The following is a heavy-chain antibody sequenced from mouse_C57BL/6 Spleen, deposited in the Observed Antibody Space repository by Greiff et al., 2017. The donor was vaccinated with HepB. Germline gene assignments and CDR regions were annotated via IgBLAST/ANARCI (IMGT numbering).Heavy chain of an antibody. J-gene: IGHJ2*01. V-gene: IGHV1-26*01. CDR3: ASPAGGYYFDY. CDR1: GYTFTDYY. Sequence: VQLQQSGPELVKPGASVKISCKASGYTFTDYYMNWVKQSHGKSLEWIGDINPNNGGTSYNQKFKGKATLTVDKSSSTAYMELRSLTSEDSAVYYCASPAGGYYFDYWGQGTTLTVSS. CDR2: INPNNGGT.